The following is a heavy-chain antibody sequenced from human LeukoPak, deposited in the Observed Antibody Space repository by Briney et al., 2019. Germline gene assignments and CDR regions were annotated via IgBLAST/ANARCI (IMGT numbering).Heavy chain of an antibody. CDR2: IYYSGST. Sequence: PSQTLSLTCTVSGGSISSGGYYWSWIRQHPGKGLEWIGYIYYSGSTYYNPSLKRRVTISVDTSKNQFSLKLSSVTAADTAVYYCARGPATTVTTGGPLGYWGQGTLVTVSS. CDR1: GGSISSGGYY. V-gene: IGHV4-31*03. CDR3: ARGPATTVTTGGPLGY. J-gene: IGHJ4*02. D-gene: IGHD4-17*01.